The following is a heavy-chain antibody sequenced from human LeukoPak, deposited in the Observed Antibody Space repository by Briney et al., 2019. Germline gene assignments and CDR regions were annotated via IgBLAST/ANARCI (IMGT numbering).Heavy chain of an antibody. CDR2: INPKSGGT. V-gene: IGHV1-2*06. CDR3: ARVDTSMGATGKRNAFDI. CDR1: GYTFTGYY. Sequence: ASVKVSCKASGYTFTGYYIHWVRQAPGQGLEWMGRINPKSGGTNSAQRFQGRVTMTRDTSINTAYMELSSLRSDDMAVYYCARVDTSMGATGKRNAFDIWGQGTMVTVSS. D-gene: IGHD1-26*01. J-gene: IGHJ3*02.